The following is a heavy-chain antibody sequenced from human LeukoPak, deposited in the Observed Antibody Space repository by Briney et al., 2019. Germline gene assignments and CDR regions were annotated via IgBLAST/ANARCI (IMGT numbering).Heavy chain of an antibody. V-gene: IGHV3-11*01. J-gene: IGHJ4*02. CDR3: ARDVGGTNFDY. Sequence: GGSLTLSCAASGFSFSDYYMSWIRQAPGEVLEWISYISTSGSTIFYADSVKGRFTLTRDNAQNSLYLQMNSLRAEDTALYYCARDVGGTNFDYWGQGTLVTVSS. D-gene: IGHD1-26*01. CDR1: GFSFSDYY. CDR2: ISTSGSTI.